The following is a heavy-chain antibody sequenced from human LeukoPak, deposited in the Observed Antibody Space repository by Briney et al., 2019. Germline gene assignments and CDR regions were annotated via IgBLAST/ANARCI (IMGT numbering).Heavy chain of an antibody. V-gene: IGHV3-74*01. Sequence: PGGSLRLSCAASGFTFSDYAMTWVRQAPGKGLVWVPRINSDGSDISYADSVKGRFTISRDNAKNTVYLQMNSLRAEDTAVYYCARGSLGDGSLLIDYWGQGTLVTVSS. CDR1: GFTFSDYA. CDR3: ARGSLGDGSLLIDY. CDR2: INSDGSDI. D-gene: IGHD1-26*01. J-gene: IGHJ4*02.